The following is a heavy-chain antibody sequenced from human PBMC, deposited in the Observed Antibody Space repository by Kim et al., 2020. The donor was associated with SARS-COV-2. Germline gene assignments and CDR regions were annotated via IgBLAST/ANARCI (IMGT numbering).Heavy chain of an antibody. J-gene: IGHJ6*01. D-gene: IGHD4-17*01. CDR3: ARGSPLTTFYYYYGMDV. CDR2: INHSGST. V-gene: IGHV4-34*01. CDR1: GGSFSGYY. Sequence: SETLSLTCAVYGGSFSGYYWSWIRQPPGKGLEWIGEINHSGSTNYNPSLKSRVTISVDTSKNHFSLKLSSVTAADTSVYYCARGSPLTTFYYYYGMDVWG.